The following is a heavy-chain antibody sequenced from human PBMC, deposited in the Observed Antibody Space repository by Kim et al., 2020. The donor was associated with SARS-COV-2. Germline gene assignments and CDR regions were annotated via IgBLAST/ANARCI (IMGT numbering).Heavy chain of an antibody. J-gene: IGHJ6*02. CDR3: ARSPSVLLWFGELFFYGMDV. Sequence: GESLKISCKGSGYSFTSYWIGWVRQMPGKGLEWMGIIYPGDSDTRYSPSFQSQVTISGDNSISTAYLQWSSLKASDTVMYYCARSPSVLLWFGELFFYGMDVWGRGTTVTVSS. D-gene: IGHD3-10*01. V-gene: IGHV5-51*01. CDR2: IYPGDSDT. CDR1: GYSFTSYW.